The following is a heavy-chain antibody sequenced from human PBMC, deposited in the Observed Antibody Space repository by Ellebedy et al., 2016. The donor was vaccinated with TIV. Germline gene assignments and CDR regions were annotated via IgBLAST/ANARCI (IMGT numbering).Heavy chain of an antibody. CDR3: ARDLRITARDYYLDY. Sequence: GGSLRLXXAAPGSTCNHYARDWALQAVGQRLAWVSGISSNSGTTDYADFVKGRFTISRDNAKNSLYLQMNRLRADDTVFYYCARDLRITARDYYLDYWGQGTLVTVSS. D-gene: IGHD6-6*01. V-gene: IGHV3-9*01. CDR1: GSTCNHYA. CDR2: ISSNSGTT. J-gene: IGHJ4*02.